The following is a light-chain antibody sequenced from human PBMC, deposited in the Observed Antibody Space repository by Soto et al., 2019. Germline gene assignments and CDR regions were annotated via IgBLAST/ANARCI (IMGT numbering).Light chain of an antibody. CDR3: QQYNNWPRT. CDR2: GAS. Sequence: ESVLTQSPATLSLSPGERATLSCRASPSVSNSLAWYQHKPGQAPRLLIYGASTRATGIPARFSGSGSGTEFTLTISSLQSEDFAVYYCQQYNNWPRTFGQGTKVDIK. V-gene: IGKV3-15*01. J-gene: IGKJ1*01. CDR1: PSVSNS.